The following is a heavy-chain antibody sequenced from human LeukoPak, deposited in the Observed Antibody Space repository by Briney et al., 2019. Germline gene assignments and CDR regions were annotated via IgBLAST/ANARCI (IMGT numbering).Heavy chain of an antibody. J-gene: IGHJ6*03. Sequence: PGGSLRLPCAASGSTFRNHAIHWVRQAPGKGLEWVTVISHDGTSDYYRDSVKGRFTISRDNSKNTVLLQMNSLSPDDTAVYYCVGSPTYYYMDVWGKGTTVTVSS. CDR2: ISHDGTSD. CDR1: GSTFRNHA. CDR3: VGSPTYYYMDV. V-gene: IGHV3-30*04. D-gene: IGHD3-10*01.